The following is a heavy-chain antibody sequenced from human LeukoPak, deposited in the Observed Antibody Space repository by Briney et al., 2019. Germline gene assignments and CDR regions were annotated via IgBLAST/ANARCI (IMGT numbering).Heavy chain of an antibody. D-gene: IGHD1-26*01. CDR1: GDSISSGPYY. V-gene: IGHV4-61*02. CDR3: ARDPPRIVGAVSGVY. CDR2: MYTGGST. J-gene: IGHJ4*02. Sequence: PSETLSLTCTVSGDSISSGPYYWSWIRQSAGKGLEWIGRMYTGGSTNYNPSLKSRVTISVDRSKNQFSLKLSSVTAADTAVYYCARDPPRIVGAVSGVYWGQGTLVTVSS.